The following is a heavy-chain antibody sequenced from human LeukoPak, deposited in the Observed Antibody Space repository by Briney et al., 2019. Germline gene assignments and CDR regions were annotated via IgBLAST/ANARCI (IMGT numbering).Heavy chain of an antibody. CDR1: GYSFTDCY. CDR3: ARSYYDSSGYVGSVDY. Sequence: ASVKVSCTASGYSFTDCYKYWVRQAPRQGLKWKGRINPNSGGTNYAQKFQGRVTMTRDTSISTGYLELSRLRSDDTAVYHCARSYYDSSGYVGSVDYWGQGTLVTVSS. J-gene: IGHJ4*02. CDR2: INPNSGGT. V-gene: IGHV1-2*06. D-gene: IGHD3-22*01.